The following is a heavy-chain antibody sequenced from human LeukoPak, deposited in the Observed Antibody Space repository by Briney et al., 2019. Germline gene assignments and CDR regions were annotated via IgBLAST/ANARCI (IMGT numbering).Heavy chain of an antibody. CDR1: GFTFSSYA. CDR3: ARERESSGWYSGAFDI. CDR2: ISGSGGST. V-gene: IGHV3-23*01. Sequence: GGSLRPSCAASGFTFSSYAMSWVRQAPGKGLEWVSAISGSGGSTYYADSVKDRFTISRDNSKNTLYLQMNSLRAEDTAVYYCARERESSGWYSGAFDIWGQGTMVTVSS. D-gene: IGHD6-19*01. J-gene: IGHJ3*02.